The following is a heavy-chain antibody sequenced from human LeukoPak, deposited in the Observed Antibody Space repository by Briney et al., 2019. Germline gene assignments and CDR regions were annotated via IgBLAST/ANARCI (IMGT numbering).Heavy chain of an antibody. CDR1: GFTFSSYA. CDR3: AKGGYSSLHDEGEFDY. D-gene: IGHD6-13*01. J-gene: IGHJ4*02. V-gene: IGHV3-23*01. Sequence: QAGGSLRLSCAASGFTFSSYAMSWVRQAPGKGLEWVSAISGSGGSTYYADSVKGRFTISRDNSKNTLYLQMNSLRAEDTAVYYCAKGGYSSLHDEGEFDYRGQGTLVTVSS. CDR2: ISGSGGST.